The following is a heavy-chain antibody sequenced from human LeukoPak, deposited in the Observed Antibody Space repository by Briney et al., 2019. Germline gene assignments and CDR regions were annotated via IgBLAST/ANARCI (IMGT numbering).Heavy chain of an antibody. V-gene: IGHV3-30-3*01. J-gene: IGHJ4*02. CDR2: ISYDGSNK. CDR1: GFTFSSYA. CDR3: ARDDSPITMVRGAGSPFDY. Sequence: GRSLRLSCAASGFTFSSYAMHWVRQAPGKGLEWVAVISYDGSNKYYADSVKGRFTISRDNSKNTLYLQMNSLRAEDTAVYYCARDDSPITMVRGAGSPFDYWGQGTLVTVSS. D-gene: IGHD3-10*01.